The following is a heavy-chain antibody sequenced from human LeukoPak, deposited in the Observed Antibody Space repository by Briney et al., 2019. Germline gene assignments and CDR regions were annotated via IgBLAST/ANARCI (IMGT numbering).Heavy chain of an antibody. CDR3: ARTYYYDSSGYYPPDY. D-gene: IGHD3-22*01. V-gene: IGHV4-30-4*01. J-gene: IGHJ4*02. CDR1: GGSFSGYY. Sequence: SETLSLTCAVYGGSFSGYYWSWIRQPPGKGLEWIGYIYYSGSTYYNPSLKSRVTISVDTSKNQFSLKLSSVTAADTAVYYCARTYYYDSSGYYPPDYWGQGTLVTVSS. CDR2: IYYSGST.